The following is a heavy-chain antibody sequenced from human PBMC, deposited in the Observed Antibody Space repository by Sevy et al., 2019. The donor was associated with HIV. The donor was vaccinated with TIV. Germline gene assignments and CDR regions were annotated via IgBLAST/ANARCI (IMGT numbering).Heavy chain of an antibody. CDR1: GGSISNSY. V-gene: IGHV4-59*01. D-gene: IGHD3-10*01. CDR2: IYYSGST. CDR3: ARGGGYYISGSL. Sequence: SETLSLTCTVSGGSISNSYWSWIRQPPGKGLEWIGYIYYSGSTNYNPSLKSRVTMSIETSKNQFSLNLSSVTAADTAVYYCARGGGYYISGSLWGQGTLVTVSS. J-gene: IGHJ4*02.